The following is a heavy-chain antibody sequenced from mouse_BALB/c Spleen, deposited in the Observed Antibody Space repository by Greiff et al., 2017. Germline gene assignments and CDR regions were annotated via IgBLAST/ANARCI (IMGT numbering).Heavy chain of an antibody. CDR3: ARDERRFYAMDY. V-gene: IGHV1-9*01. Sequence: VKLQESGAELMKPGASVKISCKATGYTFSSYWIEWVKQRPGHGLEWIGEILPGSGSTNYNEKFKGKATFTADTSSNTAYMQLSSLTSEDSAVYYCARDERRFYAMDYWGQGTSVTVSS. J-gene: IGHJ4*01. CDR2: ILPGSGST. CDR1: GYTFSSYW.